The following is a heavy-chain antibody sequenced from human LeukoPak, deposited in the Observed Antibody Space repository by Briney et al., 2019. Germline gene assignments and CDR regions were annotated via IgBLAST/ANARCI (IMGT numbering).Heavy chain of an antibody. CDR2: IYSGGST. Sequence: PGGSLRLSCAASGFTVSSNYMSWVRQAPGKGLEWVSVIYSGGSTYYADSVKGRFTISRHNSKNTLYLQMNSLRAEDTAVYYCARGGRDGCNSPHLDYWGQGTLVTVSS. CDR3: ARGGRDGCNSPHLDY. V-gene: IGHV3-53*04. CDR1: GFTVSSNY. J-gene: IGHJ4*02. D-gene: IGHD5-24*01.